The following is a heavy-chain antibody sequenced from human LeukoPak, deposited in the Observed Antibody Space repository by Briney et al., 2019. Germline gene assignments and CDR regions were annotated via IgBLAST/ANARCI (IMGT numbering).Heavy chain of an antibody. J-gene: IGHJ3*02. Sequence: PSETLSLTCTVSGGSISSYYWSWVRQPPGKGLEWIGYIYNSGSTNYNPSLKSRATISVDTSKNQFSLKLSSVTAADTAVYYCARDGGNYYDSSGYDAFDIWGQGTMVTVSS. D-gene: IGHD3-22*01. CDR1: GGSISSYY. CDR3: ARDGGNYYDSSGYDAFDI. V-gene: IGHV4-59*01. CDR2: IYNSGST.